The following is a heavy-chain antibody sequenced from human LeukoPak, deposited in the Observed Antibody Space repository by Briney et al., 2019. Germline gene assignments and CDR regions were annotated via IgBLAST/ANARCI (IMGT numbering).Heavy chain of an antibody. CDR3: ARAGSPDYYGSGSYYLNWFDP. V-gene: IGHV3-74*01. CDR1: GLTFSSYW. J-gene: IGHJ5*02. D-gene: IGHD3-10*01. CDR2: INSDGSST. Sequence: GGSLRLSCAASGLTFSSYWMHWVRQAPGKGLVWVSRINSDGSSTSYADSVKGRFTISRDNAKNTLYLQMNSLRAEDTAVYYCARAGSPDYYGSGSYYLNWFDPWGRGTLVTVSS.